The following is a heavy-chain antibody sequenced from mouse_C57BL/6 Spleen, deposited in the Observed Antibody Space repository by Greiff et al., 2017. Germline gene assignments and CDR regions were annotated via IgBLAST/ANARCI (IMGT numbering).Heavy chain of an antibody. CDR1: GFTFSDYG. Sequence: EVQLVESGGGLVKPGGSLKLSCAASGFTFSDYGMHWVRQAPEKGLEWVAYISSGSSTIYYADTVKGRITITRDNAKNTLFLQMTSLRSEDTAMYYCASSPFAYWGQGTLVTGSA. J-gene: IGHJ3*01. V-gene: IGHV5-17*01. CDR2: ISSGSSTI. CDR3: ASSPFAY. D-gene: IGHD6-1*01.